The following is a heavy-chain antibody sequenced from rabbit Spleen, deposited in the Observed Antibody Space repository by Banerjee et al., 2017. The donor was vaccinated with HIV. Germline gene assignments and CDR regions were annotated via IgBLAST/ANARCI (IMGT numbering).Heavy chain of an antibody. J-gene: IGHJ4*01. D-gene: IGHD6-1*01. Sequence: QSLEESGGDLVKPGASLTLTCTASGFSFSGSYWICWVRQAPGKGLEWIACIALNNGKTNYASWAKGRFTISKTSSTTVTLQMTSLTAADTATYFCARDAPDNARLIYFNLWGPGTLVTVS. V-gene: IGHV1S40*01. CDR1: GFSFSGSYW. CDR3: ARDAPDNARLIYFNL. CDR2: IALNNGKT.